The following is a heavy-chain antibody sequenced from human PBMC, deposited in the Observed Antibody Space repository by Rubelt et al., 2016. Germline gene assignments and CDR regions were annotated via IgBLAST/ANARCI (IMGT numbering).Heavy chain of an antibody. Sequence: QVTLRESGPALVKPTQTLTLTSTFSGFSLSTSGMCVSWIRQPPGKALEWLALIYWDDDQRYSPSLKSRLTITKDPSKNQVVLVMTNMDPVDTATYYCAQQVRDGYNTGPLYWGQGTLVTVSS. J-gene: IGHJ4*02. D-gene: IGHD5-24*01. V-gene: IGHV2-5*08. CDR1: GFSLSTSGMC. CDR2: IYWDDDQ. CDR3: AQQVRDGYNTGPLY.